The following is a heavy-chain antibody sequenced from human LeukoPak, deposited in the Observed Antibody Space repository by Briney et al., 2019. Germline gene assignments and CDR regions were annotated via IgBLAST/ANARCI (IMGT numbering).Heavy chain of an antibody. CDR3: ATKQWLAPPPDS. V-gene: IGHV3-74*01. CDR1: GFTFSKYW. CDR2: INTDGTVT. J-gene: IGHJ4*02. Sequence: LPGGSLRLSCAASGFTFSKYWMLWVRQAPAKGLESVSRINTDGTVTTYADSVKGRFTVSRDNADNTMFLQMNSVRDEDTAVYYCATKQWLAPPPDSWGQGTPVTVSS. D-gene: IGHD6-19*01.